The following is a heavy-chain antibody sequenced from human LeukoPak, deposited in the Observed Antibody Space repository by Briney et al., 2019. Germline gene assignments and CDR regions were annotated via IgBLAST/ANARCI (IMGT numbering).Heavy chain of an antibody. V-gene: IGHV3-23*01. CDR2: ISGSGGST. J-gene: IGHJ4*02. Sequence: GGSLTLSCAASGFTFSSYAMSWVRQAPGKGLEWVSAISGSGGSTYYADSVKAPFTLSRDNSKNTLYLQMNSLRAEDTAVYYCAAYSSCDSSGQGTLVTVSS. CDR1: GFTFSSYA. CDR3: AAYSSCDS. D-gene: IGHD6-6*01.